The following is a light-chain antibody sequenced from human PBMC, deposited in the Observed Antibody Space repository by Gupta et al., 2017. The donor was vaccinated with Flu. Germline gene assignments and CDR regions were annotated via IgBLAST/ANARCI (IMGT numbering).Light chain of an antibody. CDR3: GTWDNSLSAMV. J-gene: IGLJ3*02. CDR2: ENN. Sequence: KGTISCSGSSSNIGNNYVSWYQQLPRTAPKRLMVENNKRPSGIPDRFSGSKAGTSANLGITGLQTGDEADYYCGTWDNSLSAMVFGGGTKLTVL. V-gene: IGLV1-51*02. CDR1: SSNIGNNY.